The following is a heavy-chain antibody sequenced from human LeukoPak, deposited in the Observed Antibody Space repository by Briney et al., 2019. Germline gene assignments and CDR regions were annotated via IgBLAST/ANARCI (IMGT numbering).Heavy chain of an antibody. V-gene: IGHV3-30*02. Sequence: GGSLRLSCAASGFTFSSYGMHWVRQAPSKGLEWVAFIRYDGSNKYYADSVKGRFTISRDNSKNTLYLQMNSLRAEDTAVYYCAREGCCGSYYRANGFWGQGTLVTVSS. J-gene: IGHJ4*02. D-gene: IGHD1-26*01. CDR2: IRYDGSNK. CDR3: AREGCCGSYYRANGF. CDR1: GFTFSSYG.